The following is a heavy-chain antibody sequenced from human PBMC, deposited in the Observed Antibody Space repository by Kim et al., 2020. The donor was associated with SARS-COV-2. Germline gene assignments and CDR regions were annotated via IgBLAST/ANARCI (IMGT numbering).Heavy chain of an antibody. Sequence: SETLSLTCAVYGGSFTGYYWFWIRQPPGKGLEWIGEINHSGSANSNQSLTSRVTVTVSTSKTQFPLILSSVTAAATAADYCSCARGDIVCRYGVRNWFHS. J-gene: IGHJ5*01. CDR2: INHSGSA. D-gene: IGHD5-12*01. CDR1: GGSFTGYY. V-gene: IGHV4-34*01. CDR3: SCARGDIVCRYGVRNWFHS.